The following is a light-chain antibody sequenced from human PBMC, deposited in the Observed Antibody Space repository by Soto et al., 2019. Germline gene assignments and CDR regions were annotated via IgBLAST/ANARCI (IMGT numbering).Light chain of an antibody. J-gene: IGLJ3*02. Sequence: QSVLTQPASVCGSPGQSITISCTGTSSDVGDYNYVSWYQHGPGNAPKLMIYGVTNRPSGVSSRFSGSKSGNTASLTISWLQDEDEGDYYCSSYVATFAWVLGGGTKLTVL. V-gene: IGLV2-14*01. CDR3: SSYVATFAWV. CDR1: SSDVGDYNY. CDR2: GVT.